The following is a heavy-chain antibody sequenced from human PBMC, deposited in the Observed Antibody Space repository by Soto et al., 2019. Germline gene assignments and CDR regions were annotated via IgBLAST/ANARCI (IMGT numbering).Heavy chain of an antibody. CDR1: GGSISSGGYD. J-gene: IGHJ4*02. Sequence: QVQLQESGPGLVEPSQTLSLTCTVSGGSISSGGYDWSWIRQPPGKDLEWIGHIYNSGNTYSNPSLKSRVTISVDTSKNQFSLKLSSVTAADTAVYYCARGPSGDKVDYWGQGPLVTVSS. CDR3: ARGPSGDKVDY. CDR2: IYNSGNT. V-gene: IGHV4-30-4*01. D-gene: IGHD1-26*01.